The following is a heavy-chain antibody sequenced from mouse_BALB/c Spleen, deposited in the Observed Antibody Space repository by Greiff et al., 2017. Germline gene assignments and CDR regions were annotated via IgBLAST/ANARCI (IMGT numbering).Heavy chain of an antibody. CDR3: ARSPITTATYWYFDV. CDR1: GYTFTSYV. CDR2: INPYNDGT. J-gene: IGHJ1*01. Sequence: QLQQSGPELVKPGASVKMSCKASGYTFTSYVMHWVKQKPGQGLEWIGYINPYNDGTKYNEKFKGKATLTSDKSSSTAYMELSSLTSEDSAVYYCARSPITTATYWYFDVWGAGTTVTVSS. V-gene: IGHV1-14*01. D-gene: IGHD1-2*01.